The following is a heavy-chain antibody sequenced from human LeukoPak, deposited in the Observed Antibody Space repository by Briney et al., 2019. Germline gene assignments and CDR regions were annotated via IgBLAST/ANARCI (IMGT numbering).Heavy chain of an antibody. Sequence: GGSLRLSCAASGFIFSSYGLYWVRQAPGKGLEWVAVISNDGNNKEYADSVKGRFTISRDNSKNTLYLQMNSLRADDTAVYHCAKDGLMRFFDYWGQGTLVTVSS. D-gene: IGHD2-8*01. J-gene: IGHJ4*02. CDR1: GFIFSSYG. CDR2: ISNDGNNK. V-gene: IGHV3-30*18. CDR3: AKDGLMRFFDY.